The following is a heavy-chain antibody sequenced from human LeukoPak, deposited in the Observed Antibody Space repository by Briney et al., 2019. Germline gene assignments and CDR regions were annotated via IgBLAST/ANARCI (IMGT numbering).Heavy chain of an antibody. CDR1: GGSVSTDY. Sequence: SETLSLTCTVSGGSVSTDYWNWIRQPPGKGLEWIGYVDNRGSTKYSPSLKSRVAISVDTSRNQFSLKVYSVTAADTAVYYCARDLGRFDPWGQGTLVTVSS. J-gene: IGHJ5*02. CDR2: VDNRGST. V-gene: IGHV4-59*02. CDR3: ARDLGRFDP.